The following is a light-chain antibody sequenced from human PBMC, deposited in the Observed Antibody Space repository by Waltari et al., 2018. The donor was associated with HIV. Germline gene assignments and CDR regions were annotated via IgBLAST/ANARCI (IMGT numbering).Light chain of an antibody. V-gene: IGKV3-15*01. CDR2: GAS. J-gene: IGKJ1*01. CDR3: HQYNEWPRT. CDR1: ENIDTN. Sequence: EIVMTPTPITLSFSPGERATFSCRASENIDTNLAWYQQTLGQAPRLRMYGASTRATGIPARFSGSGSGRDFTLTISSLQSEDFVVYYCHQYNEWPRTFGQGTKVEV.